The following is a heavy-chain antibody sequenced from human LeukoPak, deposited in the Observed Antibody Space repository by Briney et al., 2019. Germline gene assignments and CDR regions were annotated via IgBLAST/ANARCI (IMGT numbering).Heavy chain of an antibody. Sequence: PGGSLRLSCAASGFTFSSYAMSWVRQAPGKGLEWVSAISGSGGSTYYADSVKGRFTIFRDNSKNTLYLQMNSLRAEDTAVYYCAKGIVGADTYYFDYWGQGTLVTVSS. J-gene: IGHJ4*02. CDR2: ISGSGGST. D-gene: IGHD1-26*01. CDR1: GFTFSSYA. CDR3: AKGIVGADTYYFDY. V-gene: IGHV3-23*01.